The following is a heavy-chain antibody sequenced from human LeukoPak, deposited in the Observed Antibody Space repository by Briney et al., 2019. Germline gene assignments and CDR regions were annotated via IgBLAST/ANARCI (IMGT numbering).Heavy chain of an antibody. CDR3: ARSPPYYYYYMDV. CDR2: IIPIFGTA. J-gene: IGHJ6*03. V-gene: IGHV1-69*05. CDR1: GGTFSSDA. Sequence: SVKGSCKASGGTFSSDAISWVRQAPGQGLEWMGGIIPIFGTANYAQKFQGRVTITTDESTSTAYMELSSLRSEDTAVYYCARSPPYYYYYMDVWGKGTTVTVSS.